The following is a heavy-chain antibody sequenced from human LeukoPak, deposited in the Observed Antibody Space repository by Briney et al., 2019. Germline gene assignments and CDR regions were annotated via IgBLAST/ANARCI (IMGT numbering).Heavy chain of an antibody. CDR2: INHSGST. CDR1: GGSFSGYY. V-gene: IGHV4-34*01. J-gene: IGHJ4*02. Sequence: SETLSLTCAVYGGSFSGYYWSWIRQPPGKGLEWIGEINHSGSTNYNPSLKSRVTISVDTSKNQFSLKLSSVTAADTAVYYCARIPPMTTVKYYFDYWGQGTLVTVSS. D-gene: IGHD4-11*01. CDR3: ARIPPMTTVKYYFDY.